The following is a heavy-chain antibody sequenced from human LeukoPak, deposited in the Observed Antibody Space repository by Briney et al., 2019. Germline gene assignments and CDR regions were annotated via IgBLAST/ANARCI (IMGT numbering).Heavy chain of an antibody. CDR2: ISYDESDK. CDR3: AKDSASSGYYWTDI. D-gene: IGHD3-22*01. Sequence: GGSLRLSCAASGFTFSNYGMHWVRQAPGKGLEWVAVISYDESDKYYADSVRGRFTISRDNSKNTLYLQMNSLRAEDTAVYYCAKDSASSGYYWTDIWGQGTMVTVSS. CDR1: GFTFSNYG. J-gene: IGHJ3*02. V-gene: IGHV3-30*18.